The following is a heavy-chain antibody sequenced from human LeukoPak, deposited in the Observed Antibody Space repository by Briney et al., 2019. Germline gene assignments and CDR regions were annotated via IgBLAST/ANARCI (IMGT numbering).Heavy chain of an antibody. Sequence: GGSLRLSCAASGFTFSSYSMNWVRQAPGKELEWVSSISSSSSYIYYADSVKGRFTISRDNAKNSLYLQMNSLRVEDTAVYYCARAESPRQAFDIWGQGTMVTVSS. J-gene: IGHJ3*02. V-gene: IGHV3-21*04. CDR1: GFTFSSYS. CDR3: ARAESPRQAFDI. CDR2: ISSSSSYI. D-gene: IGHD5-24*01.